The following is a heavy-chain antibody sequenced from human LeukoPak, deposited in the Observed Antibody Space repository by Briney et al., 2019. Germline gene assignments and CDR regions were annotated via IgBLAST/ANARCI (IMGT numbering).Heavy chain of an antibody. CDR3: ARPTSKLGSFDY. J-gene: IGHJ4*02. CDR1: GGSISSYY. V-gene: IGHV4-39*01. Sequence: PSETLSLTCTVSGGSISSYYWSWIRQPPGKGLEWIGTIYYSGSTYYNPSLKSRITISVDTSKNQFSLKMGSVTAADTAVYYCARPTSKLGSFDYWGQGTLVTVSS. CDR2: IYYSGST. D-gene: IGHD2/OR15-2a*01.